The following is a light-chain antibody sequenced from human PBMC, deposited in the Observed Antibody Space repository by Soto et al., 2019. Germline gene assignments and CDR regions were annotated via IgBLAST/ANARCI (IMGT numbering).Light chain of an antibody. CDR1: SSNIGAGYD. CDR3: QSYDSGLSLAV. Sequence: QPVLTQPPSVSGAPGQRVTISCTGSSSNIGAGYDVHWYQQLPGTAPKFLIYNNFNRPSGVPDRFSASKSGTSASLAISGLQAEDEADYYCQSYDSGLSLAVFGGGTKLTVL. CDR2: NNF. J-gene: IGLJ2*01. V-gene: IGLV1-40*01.